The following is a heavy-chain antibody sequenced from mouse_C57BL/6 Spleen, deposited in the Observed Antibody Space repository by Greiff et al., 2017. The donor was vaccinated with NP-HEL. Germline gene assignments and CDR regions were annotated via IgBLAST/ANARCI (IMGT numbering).Heavy chain of an antibody. V-gene: IGHV1-15*01. CDR3: TRGRVRLRSFAY. D-gene: IGHD2-4*01. J-gene: IGHJ3*01. Sequence: QVQLQQSGAELVRPGASVTLSCKASGYTFTDYEMHWVKQTPVHGLEWIGAIDPETGGTAYNQKFKGKAILTADKSSSTAYMELRSLTSEDSAVYYCTRGRVRLRSFAYWGQGTLVTVSA. CDR1: GYTFTDYE. CDR2: IDPETGGT.